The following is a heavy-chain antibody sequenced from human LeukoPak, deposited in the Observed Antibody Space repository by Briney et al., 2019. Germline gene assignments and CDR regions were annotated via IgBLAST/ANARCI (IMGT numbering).Heavy chain of an antibody. Sequence: GGSLRLSCAASGFTFSSYGMHWVRQAPGKGLEWVAVISYDGSNKCYADSVKGRFTISRDNSKNTLYLQMNSLRAEDTAVYYCAKDNERGYSYANTVGYWGQGTLVTVSS. CDR3: AKDNERGYSYANTVGY. V-gene: IGHV3-30*18. J-gene: IGHJ4*02. CDR2: ISYDGSNK. D-gene: IGHD5-18*01. CDR1: GFTFSSYG.